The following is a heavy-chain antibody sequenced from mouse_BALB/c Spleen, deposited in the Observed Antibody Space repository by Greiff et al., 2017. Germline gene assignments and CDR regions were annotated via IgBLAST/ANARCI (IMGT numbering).Heavy chain of an antibody. CDR1: GYSITSDYA. J-gene: IGHJ2*01. V-gene: IGHV3-2*02. CDR2: ISYSGST. CDR3: ARGELRLPYFDY. Sequence: EVKLQESGPGLVKPSQSLSLTCTVTGYSITSDYAWNWIRQFPGNKLEWMGYISYSGSTSYNPSLKSRISITRDTSKNQFFLQLNSVTTEDTATYYCARGELRLPYFDYWGQGTTLTVSS. D-gene: IGHD1-2*01.